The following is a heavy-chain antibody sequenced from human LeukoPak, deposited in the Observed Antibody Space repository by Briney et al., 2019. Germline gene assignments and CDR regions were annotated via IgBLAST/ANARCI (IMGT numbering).Heavy chain of an antibody. J-gene: IGHJ4*02. CDR3: ASGYRFGN. D-gene: IGHD5-18*01. Sequence: GASVQVSCKASGYTFTGYYMHWVRQAPGQGLEYIGWINPNSGDTNYAQKFQGRVTMTRDTSINTAYMELSRLTADDTAVYYCASGYRFGNWGQGTLVTVSS. V-gene: IGHV1-2*02. CDR1: GYTFTGYY. CDR2: INPNSGDT.